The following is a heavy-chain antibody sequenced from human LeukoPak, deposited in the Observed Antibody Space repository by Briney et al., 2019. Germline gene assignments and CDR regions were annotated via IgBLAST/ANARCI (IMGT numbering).Heavy chain of an antibody. CDR1: GFSFTTYW. CDR2: IQKDGSEK. D-gene: IGHD6-13*01. V-gene: IGHV3-7*05. CDR3: ARAAAGYYFDY. J-gene: IGHJ4*02. Sequence: GGSLRLSCAASGFSFTTYWMTWVRQAPGKGLEWVANIQKDGSEKNYVESVKGRFTISRDNAENLLYLQMNSLRAEDTAEYYCARAAAGYYFDYWGQGTLVTVSS.